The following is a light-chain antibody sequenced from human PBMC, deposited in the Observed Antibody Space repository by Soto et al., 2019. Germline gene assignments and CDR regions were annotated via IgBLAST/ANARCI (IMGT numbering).Light chain of an antibody. CDR3: QQFNKYPQLT. CDR1: QGISSG. J-gene: IGKJ4*01. V-gene: IGKV1D-13*01. CDR2: DAS. Sequence: AIQLTQSPSSLSASVGDRVTITCRARQGISSGLAWYQQKPGKAPNLLIYDASSLVSGVPSRFSGSASGTDFTLNISSLQPADFATYYCQQFNKYPQLTFGGGTKVAIK.